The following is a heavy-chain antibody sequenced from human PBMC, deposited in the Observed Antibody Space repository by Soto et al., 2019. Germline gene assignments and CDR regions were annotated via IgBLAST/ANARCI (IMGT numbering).Heavy chain of an antibody. CDR2: FYYSGST. J-gene: IGHJ5*02. V-gene: IGHV4-61*05. D-gene: IGHD2-2*01. CDR3: ARLHIVVVPAAMGAYNWFDP. CDR1: GGSITSSSYY. Sequence: SETLSLTCTVSGGSITSSSYYWGWIRQPPGKRLDWIGYFYYSGSTNYNPSFKSRVTISVGTSKNQFSLKLSSVTAADTAVYYCARLHIVVVPAAMGAYNWFDPWGQGTLVTVSS.